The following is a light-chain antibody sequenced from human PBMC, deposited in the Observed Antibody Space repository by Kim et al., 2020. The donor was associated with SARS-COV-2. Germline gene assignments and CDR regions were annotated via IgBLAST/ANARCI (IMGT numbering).Light chain of an antibody. J-gene: IGKJ5*01. CDR3: QQRGN. Sequence: APLSLIPGERAPRSRRDRQSVGTYLAWYQQKPGQAPRLLIYDAAKRPTGIPARFRGSGSGTDFTLTIGTLEPEDSAVYYCQQRGNFGQGTRLEIK. CDR1: QSVGTY. V-gene: IGKV3-11*01. CDR2: DAA.